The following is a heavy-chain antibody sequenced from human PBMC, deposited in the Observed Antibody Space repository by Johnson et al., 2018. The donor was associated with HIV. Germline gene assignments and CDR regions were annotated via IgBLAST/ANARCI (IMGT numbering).Heavy chain of an antibody. D-gene: IGHD6-13*01. CDR1: GFTFSSYA. Sequence: QVQLVESGGGVVQPGRSLRLSCAASGFTFSSYAMHWVRQAPGKGLEWVANINLDGSEKNYVDSVKGRFTISRDNSKNTLYLQMNSLRAEDTAVYYCAKVIGAAGLDAFDIWGQGTMVTVSS. V-gene: IGHV3-30*04. J-gene: IGHJ3*02. CDR3: AKVIGAAGLDAFDI. CDR2: INLDGSEK.